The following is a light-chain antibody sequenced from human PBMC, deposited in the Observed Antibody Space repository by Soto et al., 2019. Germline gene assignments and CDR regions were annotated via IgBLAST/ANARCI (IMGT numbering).Light chain of an antibody. CDR3: QQYNNWPPLT. J-gene: IGKJ4*01. V-gene: IGKV3-15*01. Sequence: IVMTQSPATLSVSPGERATLSCRASQSVSSNLAWYQQKPGQAPRLLIYGVSTRATGIPARFSGSGSETKFTLTISSLQSEGFAVYYCQQYNNWPPLTFGGGTKVDIK. CDR2: GVS. CDR1: QSVSSN.